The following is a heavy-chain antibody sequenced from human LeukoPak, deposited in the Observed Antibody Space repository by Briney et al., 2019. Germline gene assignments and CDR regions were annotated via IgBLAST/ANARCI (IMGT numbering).Heavy chain of an antibody. CDR2: VSDSGSSA. Sequence: GGSLRLSCAASGFTFRNYGMSWVRQAPGKGLEWVSVVSDSGSSAYYTDSVKGRFTISRDNSKNTLYLQMNSLRAEDTAVYYCARRYCSGGSCYVDYWGQGTLVTVSS. D-gene: IGHD2-15*01. J-gene: IGHJ4*02. CDR3: ARRYCSGGSCYVDY. CDR1: GFTFRNYG. V-gene: IGHV3-23*01.